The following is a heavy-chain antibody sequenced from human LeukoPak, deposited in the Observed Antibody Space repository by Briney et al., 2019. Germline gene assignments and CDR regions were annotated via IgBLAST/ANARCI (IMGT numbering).Heavy chain of an antibody. V-gene: IGHV1-2*02. CDR1: GYTLTVYY. D-gene: IGHD2/OR15-2a*01. Sequence: GASVKVSCKASGYTLTVYYMHWVRLAPGHGLEWMGWINPNSGGTNYAQKFQGRVTMTRDTSINTAYMELSRLRSDDTAVYFCARDFGYCSTTTCYVMDFWGQGTLVTVSS. J-gene: IGHJ4*02. CDR2: INPNSGGT. CDR3: ARDFGYCSTTTCYVMDF.